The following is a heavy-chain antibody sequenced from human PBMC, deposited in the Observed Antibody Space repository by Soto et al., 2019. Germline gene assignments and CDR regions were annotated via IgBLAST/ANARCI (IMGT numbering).Heavy chain of an antibody. Sequence: GGSLRLSFAASGFTFSNAWMSWVRQAPGKWLEWVCRIKSKTDGWTTDYAAPVKGRFTISRDDSKNTLYLQMNSLKTEDTAVYYCTTVYYYDSSGYSHSLDYWGQGTLVTVSS. J-gene: IGHJ4*02. V-gene: IGHV3-15*01. CDR1: GFTFSNAW. CDR2: IKSKTDGWTT. D-gene: IGHD3-22*01. CDR3: TTVYYYDSSGYSHSLDY.